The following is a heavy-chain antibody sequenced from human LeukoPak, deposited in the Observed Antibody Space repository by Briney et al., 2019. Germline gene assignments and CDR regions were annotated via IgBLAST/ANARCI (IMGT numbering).Heavy chain of an antibody. V-gene: IGHV3-23*01. J-gene: IGHJ4*02. CDR3: AKDGNYYDSSGYYVY. Sequence: GASLRLSCAASGFTFSSYAMSWVRQAPGKGLEWVPAISGSGGSTYYADSVKGRFTISRDNSKNTLYLQMNSLRAEDTAVYYCAKDGNYYDSSGYYVYWGQGTLVTVSS. CDR1: GFTFSSYA. CDR2: ISGSGGST. D-gene: IGHD3-22*01.